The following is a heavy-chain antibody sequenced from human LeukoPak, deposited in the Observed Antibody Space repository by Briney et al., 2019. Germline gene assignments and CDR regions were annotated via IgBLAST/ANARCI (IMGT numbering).Heavy chain of an antibody. CDR2: INHGGHT. D-gene: IGHD1-1*01. V-gene: IGHV4-34*01. Sequence: NPSETLSLTCAVSGGSFNDYYWSWIRQSPGKGLDWIGEINHGGHTNYNPSLKSRVTMSVDTSKTQFSLNLISVTAADAAVYYCVRGPFGNDAGAWGQGTRVTVSS. J-gene: IGHJ5*02. CDR1: GGSFNDYY. CDR3: VRGPFGNDAGA.